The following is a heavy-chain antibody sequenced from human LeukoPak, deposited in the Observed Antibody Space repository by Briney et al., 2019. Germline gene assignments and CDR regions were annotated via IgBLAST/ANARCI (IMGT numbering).Heavy chain of an antibody. Sequence: ASVKVSFKASGYTFTSYDINWVRQATGQGLEWMGWMNTNSGNTGYAQKFQGRVTMTRNTSISTAYMELSSLRSEDTAVYYCARGVVWWGSSSMNDYWGQGTLVTVSS. CDR1: GYTFTSYD. V-gene: IGHV1-8*01. CDR3: ARGVVWWGSSSMNDY. D-gene: IGHD6-13*01. CDR2: MNTNSGNT. J-gene: IGHJ4*02.